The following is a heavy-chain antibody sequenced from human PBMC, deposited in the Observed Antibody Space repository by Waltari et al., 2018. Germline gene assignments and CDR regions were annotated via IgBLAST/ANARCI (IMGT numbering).Heavy chain of an antibody. CDR2: INPNSGGT. D-gene: IGHD6-13*01. CDR1: GYTFTCYY. Sequence: VQLVQSGAVVKKPWASGKASCRPSGYTFTCYYLHCVRQAPGQGLEWMGRINPNSGGTNYAQKYQGRVTMTRDTSISTAYMELSRLRSDDTAVYYCARTGRKQLEAFDIWGQGTMVTVSS. CDR3: ARTGRKQLEAFDI. V-gene: IGHV1-2*06. J-gene: IGHJ3*02.